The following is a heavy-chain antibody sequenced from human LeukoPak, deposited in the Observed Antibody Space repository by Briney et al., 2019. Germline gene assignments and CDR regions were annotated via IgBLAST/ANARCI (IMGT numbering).Heavy chain of an antibody. Sequence: PGGSLRLSCAASGFTFSSYSMNWVRQAPGKGLGWVSSISSSSSYIYYADSVKGRFTISRDNAKNSLYLQMNSLRAEDTAVYYCARDRYCSSTSCLDYWGQGTLVTVSS. CDR3: ARDRYCSSTSCLDY. D-gene: IGHD2-2*01. V-gene: IGHV3-21*01. J-gene: IGHJ4*02. CDR1: GFTFSSYS. CDR2: ISSSSSYI.